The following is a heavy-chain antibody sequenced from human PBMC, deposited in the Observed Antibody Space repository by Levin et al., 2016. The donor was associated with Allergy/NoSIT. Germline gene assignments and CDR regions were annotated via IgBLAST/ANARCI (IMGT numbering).Heavy chain of an antibody. D-gene: IGHD2-21*02. V-gene: IGHV3-21*01. CDR2: ISSSGGYI. CDR1: GFTFSSYT. J-gene: IGHJ4*02. Sequence: GSLRLSCAASGFTFSSYTMNWVRQAPGRGLEWVSSISSSGGYIYYSDSVRGRFTISRDVAENSLYLQMNSLRAEDTAVYYCARGGRVDCGGDCYTFDYWGQGTLVTVSS. CDR3: ARGGRVDCGGDCYTFDY.